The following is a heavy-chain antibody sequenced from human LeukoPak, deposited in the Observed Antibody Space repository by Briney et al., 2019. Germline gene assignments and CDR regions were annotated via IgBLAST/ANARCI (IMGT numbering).Heavy chain of an antibody. D-gene: IGHD3-9*01. Sequence: GRSLRLSCAASGFTFSSYAMHWVRQAPGKGLEWVAVIWYDGSNKYYADSVKGRFTVSRDNSKNTVYLQMNSLRAEDTAVYYCAREGTDYDILTGYPNWGQGTLVTVSS. CDR2: IWYDGSNK. CDR3: AREGTDYDILTGYPN. J-gene: IGHJ4*02. V-gene: IGHV3-33*08. CDR1: GFTFSSYA.